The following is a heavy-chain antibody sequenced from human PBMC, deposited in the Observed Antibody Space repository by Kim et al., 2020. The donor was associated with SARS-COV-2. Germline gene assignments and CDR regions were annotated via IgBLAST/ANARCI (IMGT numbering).Heavy chain of an antibody. D-gene: IGHD2-15*01. Sequence: DTYYPGSVKGRFTISRENAKNSLYLQMNSLRAGDTAVYYCARASGGGLDYWGQGTLVTVSS. CDR2: DT. J-gene: IGHJ4*02. V-gene: IGHV3-13*01. CDR3: ARASGGGLDY.